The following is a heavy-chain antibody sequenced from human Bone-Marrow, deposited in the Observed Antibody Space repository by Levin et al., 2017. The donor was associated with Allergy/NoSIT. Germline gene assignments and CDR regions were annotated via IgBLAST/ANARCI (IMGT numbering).Heavy chain of an antibody. CDR1: GFPFSSNA. Sequence: GGSLRLSCAASGFPFSSNAMSWVRQAPGKGLEWVATVTGSGSTTYYADSVKGRFTISRDNSEKMVYLQVNSLTAEDTAIFYCAKDTPLVSGTRWSLNCFDCWGQGTLVAVSS. CDR2: VTGSGSTT. J-gene: IGHJ4*02. V-gene: IGHV3-23*01. CDR3: AKDTPLVSGTRWSLNCFDC. D-gene: IGHD6-13*01.